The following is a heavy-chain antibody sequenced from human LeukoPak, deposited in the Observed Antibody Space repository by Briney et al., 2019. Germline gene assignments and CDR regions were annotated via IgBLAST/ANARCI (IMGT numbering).Heavy chain of an antibody. J-gene: IGHJ4*02. Sequence: GGSLRLSCAASGFTFSTFAMIWVRQPPGKGLEWVSSIFPSGGEIHYADSVRGRFTISRDTSKSTLSLQMNSLRAEDTAIYYCATYRQVLLPFESWGQGTLVTVSS. CDR1: GFTFSTFA. D-gene: IGHD2-8*02. CDR2: IFPSGGEI. CDR3: ATYRQVLLPFES. V-gene: IGHV3-23*01.